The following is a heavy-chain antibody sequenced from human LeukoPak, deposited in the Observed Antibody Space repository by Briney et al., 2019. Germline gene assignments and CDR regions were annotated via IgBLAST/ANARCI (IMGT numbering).Heavy chain of an antibody. D-gene: IGHD6-13*01. J-gene: IGHJ4*02. CDR2: IYPGDSDT. CDR3: ARHRSSISWYQAGDY. CDR1: GYSFTTYW. V-gene: IGHV5-51*01. Sequence: GESLKISCRGSGYSFTTYWISWVRQMPGKGLEWMGIIYPGDSDTRYSPSFQGQVTISADKSISTAYLQWSSLKASDTAMYYCARHRSSISWYQAGDYWGQGTLVTVSS.